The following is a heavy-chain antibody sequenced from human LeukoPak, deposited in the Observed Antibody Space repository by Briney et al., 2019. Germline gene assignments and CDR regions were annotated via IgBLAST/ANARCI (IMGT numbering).Heavy chain of an antibody. J-gene: IGHJ4*02. D-gene: IGHD4-17*01. CDR2: INPSGGST. V-gene: IGHV1-46*01. Sequence: ASVKVSCKASGYTFTSYYMHWVRQAPGQGLKWMGIINPSGGSTSYAQKFQGRVTMTRDTSTSTAYMELRSLRSADTAVFYCARITHRDGDHLDYWGQGTLVTVSS. CDR1: GYTFTSYY. CDR3: ARITHRDGDHLDY.